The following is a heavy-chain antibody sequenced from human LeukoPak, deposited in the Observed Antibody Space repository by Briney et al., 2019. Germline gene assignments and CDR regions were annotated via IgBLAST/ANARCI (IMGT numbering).Heavy chain of an antibody. Sequence: SSETLSLTCTVSGGSISSYYWSWIRQPPGKGLEWIGYIYYSGSTNYNPSLKSRVTISVDTSKNQFSLKLSSVTAADTAVYYCARADVILTGYYQFDPWGQGTLVTVSS. D-gene: IGHD3-9*01. J-gene: IGHJ5*02. CDR2: IYYSGST. CDR3: ARADVILTGYYQFDP. CDR1: GGSISSYY. V-gene: IGHV4-59*01.